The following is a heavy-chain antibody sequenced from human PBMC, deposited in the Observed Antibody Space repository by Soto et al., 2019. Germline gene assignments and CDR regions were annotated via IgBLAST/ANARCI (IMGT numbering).Heavy chain of an antibody. Sequence: GGSLRLSCAASGFTFSSYAMSWVRQAPGKGLEWVSGIGGSGDYTYYADSVKGRFTISRDNSKNTLYLQMNSLRAEDTAVYYCAKGPSLRYFDYWGQGTLVTVSS. J-gene: IGHJ4*02. CDR1: GFTFSSYA. D-gene: IGHD6-6*01. CDR3: AKGPSLRYFDY. CDR2: IGGSGDYT. V-gene: IGHV3-23*01.